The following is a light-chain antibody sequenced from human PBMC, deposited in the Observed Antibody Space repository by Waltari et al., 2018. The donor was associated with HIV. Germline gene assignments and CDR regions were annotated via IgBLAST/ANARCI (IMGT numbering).Light chain of an antibody. Sequence: SYVLTQPPSVSVAPGKTARITCGGENIGSKSVNWYQKQPGQAPVMVIYHDTDRPSGIPERFSGSNSEDTANLTSRRVGAGDEADYFCQVWDTNTDQYVIFGGGTNLAV. V-gene: IGLV3-21*01. CDR3: QVWDTNTDQYVI. J-gene: IGLJ2*01. CDR2: HDT. CDR1: NIGSKS.